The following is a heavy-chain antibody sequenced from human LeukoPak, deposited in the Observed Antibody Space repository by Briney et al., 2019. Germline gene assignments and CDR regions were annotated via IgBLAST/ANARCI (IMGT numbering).Heavy chain of an antibody. D-gene: IGHD3-22*01. CDR2: ISGTGGST. CDR3: AKCVGGYCLVCDY. V-gene: IGHV3-23*01. CDR1: GFTFSSYA. J-gene: IGHJ4*02. Sequence: PGGSLRLSCAASGFTFSSYAMSWVRQAPGKGLEWVSPISGTGGSTYYADSVKGRFTISRDNSKNTLYLQMNSLRAEDTAVYYCAKCVGGYCLVCDYWGQGTLVTVSS.